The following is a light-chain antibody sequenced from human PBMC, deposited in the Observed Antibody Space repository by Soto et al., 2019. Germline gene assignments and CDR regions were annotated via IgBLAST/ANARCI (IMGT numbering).Light chain of an antibody. Sequence: QSVLTQPPSVSAAPGQKVTISCSGSSSNIGNNYVSWYQQLPGTAPKLLIYDNSKRPSGIPDRFSGSKSGTSATLGITGLQTGDEDAYYCGTWDSSLSAGVFGGGTKLTVL. V-gene: IGLV1-51*01. CDR3: GTWDSSLSAGV. CDR1: SSNIGNNY. J-gene: IGLJ2*01. CDR2: DNS.